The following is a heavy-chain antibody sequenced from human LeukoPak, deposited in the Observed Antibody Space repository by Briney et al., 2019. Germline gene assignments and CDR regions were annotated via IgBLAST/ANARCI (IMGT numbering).Heavy chain of an antibody. J-gene: IGHJ4*02. D-gene: IGHD3-22*01. Sequence: KSSETLSLTCAVYGGSFSGYYWSWIRQPPGKGLEWIGEINHRGSTNYNPSLKSRVTISVDTSKNQFSLKLSSVTAADTAVYYCARGNYDSSGYSQLVNFDYWGQGTLVTVSS. V-gene: IGHV4-34*01. CDR1: GGSFSGYY. CDR3: ARGNYDSSGYSQLVNFDY. CDR2: INHRGST.